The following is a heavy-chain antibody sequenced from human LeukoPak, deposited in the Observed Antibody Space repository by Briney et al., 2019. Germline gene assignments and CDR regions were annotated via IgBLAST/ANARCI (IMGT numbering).Heavy chain of an antibody. CDR2: ISSSGSTI. V-gene: IGHV3-48*03. CDR3: ARDYYGSGSPDY. CDR1: GFTFGDYA. D-gene: IGHD3-10*01. Sequence: GGSLRLSCTASGFTFGDYAMSWVRQAPGKGLEWVSYISSSGSTIYYADSVKGRFTISRDNAKNSLYLQMNSLRAEDTAVYYCARDYYGSGSPDYWGQGTLVTVSS. J-gene: IGHJ4*02.